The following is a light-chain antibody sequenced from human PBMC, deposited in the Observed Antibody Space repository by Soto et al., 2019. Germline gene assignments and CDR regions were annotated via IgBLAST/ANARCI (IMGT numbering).Light chain of an antibody. J-gene: IGLJ2*01. V-gene: IGLV2-23*01. Sequence: QSALTQPASVSGSPGQSITLSCTRTSSGVENYNLVSWYQHRPGKAPKLIIFEGSQPPSGVSDRFSGSKSGNTASLTISGLLAEDEADYYCSSYAGAVGFGGGSKLTVL. CDR1: SSGVENYNL. CDR3: SSYAGAVG. CDR2: EGS.